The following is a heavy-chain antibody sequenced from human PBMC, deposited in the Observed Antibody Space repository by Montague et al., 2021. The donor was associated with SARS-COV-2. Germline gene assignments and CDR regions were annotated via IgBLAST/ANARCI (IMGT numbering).Heavy chain of an antibody. CDR1: GFIFSNFA. Sequence: SLRLSCAASGFIFSNFAMNWVRQAPGKGLEWVSGLSVSGANTYYADSVKGRFAISRDNSKKTLYLQMNTLQVEDTAVYYCVKAPGLFSDSWGQGTLVTVSS. CDR2: LSVSGANT. J-gene: IGHJ4*02. CDR3: VKAPGLFSDS. V-gene: IGHV3-23*01.